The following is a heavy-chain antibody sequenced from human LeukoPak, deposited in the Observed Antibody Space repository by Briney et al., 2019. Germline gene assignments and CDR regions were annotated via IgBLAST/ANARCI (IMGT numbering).Heavy chain of an antibody. Sequence: SDTLSLTCTVSVRPINSSSYFCGWIRQPPGKGLHRIGSIYYSGSPYYNPSLQSRVTISVDTSKNQCSLKLSSVAAADTAVYYCASLGTVTTFWFDPWGEGTLVTVSS. J-gene: IGHJ5*02. V-gene: IGHV4-39*01. CDR2: IYYSGSP. CDR3: ASLGTVTTFWFDP. CDR1: VRPINSSSYF. D-gene: IGHD4-17*01.